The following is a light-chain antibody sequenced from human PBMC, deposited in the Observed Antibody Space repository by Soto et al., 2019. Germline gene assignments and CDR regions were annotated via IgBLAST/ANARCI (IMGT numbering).Light chain of an antibody. V-gene: IGKV3-20*01. CDR1: QSLTNNY. CDR3: QQYEAVVT. Sequence: IVLTQSPGTLSLSPVERATLSCMASQSLTNNYFAWYQQKPGRALRLLIDGASTRATGIPDRFSGSGSGTDFTLTISRLEPEDVAVYYCQQYEAVVTFGQGTKVDIK. CDR2: GAS. J-gene: IGKJ1*01.